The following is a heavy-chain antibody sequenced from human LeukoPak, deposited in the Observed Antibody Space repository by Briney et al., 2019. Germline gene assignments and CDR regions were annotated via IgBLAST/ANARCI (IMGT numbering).Heavy chain of an antibody. V-gene: IGHV3-48*04. J-gene: IGHJ4*02. CDR2: IGGSSSTI. CDR3: ARDYYGSGTPDY. Sequence: PGGSLRLSCAASGFTFSSYTMNWVRQAPGKGLEWVSYIGGSSSTIYYADSVKGRFTISRDNAKNSLYLQMNSLRAEDTAVYYCARDYYGSGTPDYWGQGTLVTVSS. CDR1: GFTFSSYT. D-gene: IGHD3-10*01.